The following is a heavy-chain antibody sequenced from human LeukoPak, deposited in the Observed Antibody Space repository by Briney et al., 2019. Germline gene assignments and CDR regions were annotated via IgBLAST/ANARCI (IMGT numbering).Heavy chain of an antibody. Sequence: ASVKVSCKAFGYTFTDYHMHWVRQPPGQGLEWVGWINPNSGDTNYAQKFQGRVTMTRDTTISTAYMELSRLRSDDTAVFYCATLMAHLDYWGQGTLVTVSS. J-gene: IGHJ4*02. CDR1: GYTFTDYH. CDR2: INPNSGDT. V-gene: IGHV1-2*02. D-gene: IGHD2-8*01. CDR3: ATLMAHLDY.